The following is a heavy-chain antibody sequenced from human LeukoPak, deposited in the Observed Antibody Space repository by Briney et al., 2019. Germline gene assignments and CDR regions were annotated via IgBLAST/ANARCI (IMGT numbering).Heavy chain of an antibody. CDR3: ARVRWELQPYFDY. D-gene: IGHD2-15*01. V-gene: IGHV1-46*01. Sequence: ASVKVSCKASGYTFTSHYMHWVRRAPGQGLEWMGIINPSGGSTSYAQKFRGRVTMTRDTSTSTVYMQLSSLRSEDTAVYYCARVRWELQPYFDYWGQGTLVTVSS. CDR2: INPSGGST. CDR1: GYTFTSHY. J-gene: IGHJ4*02.